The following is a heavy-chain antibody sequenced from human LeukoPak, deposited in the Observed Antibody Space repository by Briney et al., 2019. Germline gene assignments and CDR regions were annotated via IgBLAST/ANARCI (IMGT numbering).Heavy chain of an antibody. CDR1: GGSISSGGYA. V-gene: IGHV4-39*01. D-gene: IGHD3-3*01. CDR2: IYYSGST. Sequence: SETLSLTCAVSGGSISSGGYAWGWIRQPPGKGLEWIGSIYYSGSTYYNPSLKRRVTISVDTSKNQVSLKLSSVTAADTAVYYCARQVLESYDAFDIWGQGTMVTVSS. J-gene: IGHJ3*02. CDR3: ARQVLESYDAFDI.